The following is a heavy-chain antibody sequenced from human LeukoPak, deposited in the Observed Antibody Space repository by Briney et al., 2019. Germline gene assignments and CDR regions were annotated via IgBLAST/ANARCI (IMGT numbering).Heavy chain of an antibody. CDR1: GFTFSSSW. CDR2: IKSDGSST. D-gene: IGHD1-26*01. V-gene: IGHV3-74*01. J-gene: IGHJ4*02. CDR3: AREPMGVTGY. Sequence: GGSLRLSCAASGFTFSSSWMHWVRQAPGKGLVWVSRIKSDGSSTSYADSVKGRFTISRDNAKNMVYLQMNSLRAEDTAVYYCAREPMGVTGYWGQGTLVTVSS.